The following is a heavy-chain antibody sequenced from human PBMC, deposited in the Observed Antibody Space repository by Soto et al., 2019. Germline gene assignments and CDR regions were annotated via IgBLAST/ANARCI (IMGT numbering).Heavy chain of an antibody. Sequence: QVQLVESGGGLAQPGGSLGLSCAAPGFTFSSYAMPWVRQAPGKGLEWVAVISYDGSNKYYADSVKGRFTISRDNSKNTLYLQMNSLRAEDTAVYYCARGQPPYWGQGTLVTVSS. V-gene: IGHV3-30-3*01. D-gene: IGHD6-13*01. CDR1: GFTFSSYA. CDR2: ISYDGSNK. J-gene: IGHJ4*02. CDR3: ARGQPPY.